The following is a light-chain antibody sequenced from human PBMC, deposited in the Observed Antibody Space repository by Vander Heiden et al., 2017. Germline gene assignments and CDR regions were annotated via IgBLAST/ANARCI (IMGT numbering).Light chain of an antibody. CDR3: QTWGTGLGV. CDR1: TGHGTYA. CDR2: LNRDGSR. V-gene: IGLV4-69*01. J-gene: IGLJ3*02. Sequence: HLVLTQSPSASASLRAPLNLTSTLNTGHGTYAIAVHQQRPEKGPRYLMILNRDGSRTTGNGVPDCGSVASSADARYLTISSLQSEDEADYYCQTWGTGLGVFGGGTKLTVL.